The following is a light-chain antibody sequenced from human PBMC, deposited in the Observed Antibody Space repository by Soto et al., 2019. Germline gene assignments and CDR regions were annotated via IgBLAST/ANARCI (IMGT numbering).Light chain of an antibody. CDR1: QSVSSY. J-gene: IGKJ1*01. Sequence: EIVLTQSPATLSLSPGERATLSCRASQSVSSYLAWYQQKPGQAPRLLIYDASNRATGIPARFSGSGSGTDFPLPISSLEPENFAFYYCQQRRNWPTFGQGTKVKI. V-gene: IGKV3-11*01. CDR3: QQRRNWPT. CDR2: DAS.